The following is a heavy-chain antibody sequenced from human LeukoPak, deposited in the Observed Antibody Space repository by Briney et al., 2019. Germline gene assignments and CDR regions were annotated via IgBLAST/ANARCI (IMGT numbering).Heavy chain of an antibody. CDR1: GITFDDYG. Sequence: AGGSLRLSCAASGITFDDYGMSWVRQAPGKGLEWVSGINWNGGSTGYADSVKGRFTISRDNAKNSLYLQMNSLRAGDTALYYCARDLLGGNSGGYFDYWGQGTLVTVSS. CDR2: INWNGGST. J-gene: IGHJ4*02. CDR3: ARDLLGGNSGGYFDY. D-gene: IGHD4-23*01. V-gene: IGHV3-20*04.